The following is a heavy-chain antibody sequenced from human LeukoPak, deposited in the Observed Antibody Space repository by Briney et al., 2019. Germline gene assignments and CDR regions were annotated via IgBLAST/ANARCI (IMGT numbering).Heavy chain of an antibody. CDR1: GYTFTSYG. CDR3: ARGDGLLWFGESNWFDP. D-gene: IGHD3-10*01. J-gene: IGHJ5*02. V-gene: IGHV1-18*01. CDR2: ISAYNGNT. Sequence: ASVKVSCKASGYTFTSYGISWVRQAPGQGLEWMGWISAYNGNTNYAQKLQGRVTMTTDTSTSTAYMELSRLRSDDTAVYYCARGDGLLWFGESNWFDPWGQGTLVTVSS.